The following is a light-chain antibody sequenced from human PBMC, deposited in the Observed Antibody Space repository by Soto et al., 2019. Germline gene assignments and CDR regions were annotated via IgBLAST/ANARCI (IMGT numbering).Light chain of an antibody. J-gene: IGKJ1*01. Sequence: IQMTQSPSTLSASVGDRVTITCRASQTISSWLAWYQQKPGKAPKLLIYKASTLKSGVLSRFSGSGSGTEFTLTISSLQPDDFATYYCQQYNSYPWTFGQGTKVDIK. V-gene: IGKV1-5*03. CDR1: QTISSW. CDR2: KAS. CDR3: QQYNSYPWT.